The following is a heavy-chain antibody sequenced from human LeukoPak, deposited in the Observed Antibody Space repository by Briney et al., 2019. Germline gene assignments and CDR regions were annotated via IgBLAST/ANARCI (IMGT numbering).Heavy chain of an antibody. CDR1: GFTFSSYG. CDR3: ARYGQWLTLEY. D-gene: IGHD6-19*01. V-gene: IGHV3-33*01. CDR2: IWYDGSNK. Sequence: GGSLRLSCAASGFTFSSYGMHWVRQAPGKGLEWVAVIWYDGSNKYYADSVKGRFTISRDNSKNTLYLQMNSLRAEDTAVYYCARYGQWLTLEYWGQGTLVTVPS. J-gene: IGHJ4*02.